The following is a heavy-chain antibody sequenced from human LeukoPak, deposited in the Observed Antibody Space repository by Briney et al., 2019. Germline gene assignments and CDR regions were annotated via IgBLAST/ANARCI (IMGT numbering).Heavy chain of an antibody. V-gene: IGHV1-18*01. D-gene: IGHD2-2*01. J-gene: IGHJ4*02. CDR2: ISAYSGNT. Sequence: ASVKVSCKASGYTFTSYGISWVRQAPGQGLEWMGWISAYSGNTNYAQKLQGRVTMTTDTSTSTAYMELRSLRSDDTAVYYCARGATRWVVVPAATDYWGQGTLVTVSS. CDR3: ARGATRWVVVPAATDY. CDR1: GYTFTSYG.